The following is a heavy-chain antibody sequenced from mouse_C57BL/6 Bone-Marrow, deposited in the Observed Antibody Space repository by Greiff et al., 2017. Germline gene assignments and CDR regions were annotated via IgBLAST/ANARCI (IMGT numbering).Heavy chain of an antibody. CDR3: ARREGYYGSSPYFDY. CDR1: GYTFTDYY. Sequence: QVQLQQSGAELVRPGASVKLSCKASGYTFTDYYINWVKQRPGQGLEWIARIYPGSGNTYYNEKFKGKATLTAEKSSSTAYMQLSSLTSEDSAVYFCARREGYYGSSPYFDYWGQGTTLTVSS. V-gene: IGHV1-76*01. CDR2: IYPGSGNT. J-gene: IGHJ2*01. D-gene: IGHD1-1*01.